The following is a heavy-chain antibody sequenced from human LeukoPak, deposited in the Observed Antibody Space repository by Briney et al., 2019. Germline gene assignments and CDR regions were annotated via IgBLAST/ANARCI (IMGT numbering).Heavy chain of an antibody. J-gene: IGHJ6*02. CDR2: INPGDSDT. Sequence: GESLKISCKGSGYSFTSYWIGWVRQMPGKGLEWMGIINPGDSDTRYSPSFQGQVTISADKSISTAYLQWSSLKASDTAMYYCARQRSYYGSGSYYATVGMDVWGQGTTVTVSS. V-gene: IGHV5-51*01. CDR3: ARQRSYYGSGSYYATVGMDV. CDR1: GYSFTSYW. D-gene: IGHD3-10*01.